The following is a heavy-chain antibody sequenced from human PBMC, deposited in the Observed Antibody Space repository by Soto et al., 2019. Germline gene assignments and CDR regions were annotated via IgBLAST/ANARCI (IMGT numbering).Heavy chain of an antibody. CDR1: GGTFSSYA. V-gene: IGHV1-69*13. CDR2: IIPIYGTA. D-gene: IGHD3-10*01. Sequence: SVKVSCKASGGTFSSYAISWVRQAPGQGLEWMGGIIPIYGTANYAQKFKGGVTITADESTSTAYMELSSLRSEDTAVYYCAREWAAKAGEFEYWGQGTMVTVSS. CDR3: AREWAAKAGEFEY. J-gene: IGHJ4*02.